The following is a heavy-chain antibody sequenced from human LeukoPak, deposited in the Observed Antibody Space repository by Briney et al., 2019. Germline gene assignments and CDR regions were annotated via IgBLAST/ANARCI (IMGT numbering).Heavy chain of an antibody. J-gene: IGHJ4*02. D-gene: IGHD4-17*01. V-gene: IGHV1-69*06. CDR3: ARGSPYGDFYFDY. Sequence: SVKVSCKASGGTFSSYAISWVRQAPGQGLEWMGGITPIFGTANYAQKSQGRVTITADKSTSTAYMELSSLRSEDTAVYYCARGSPYGDFYFDYWGQGALVTVSS. CDR2: ITPIFGTA. CDR1: GGTFSSYA.